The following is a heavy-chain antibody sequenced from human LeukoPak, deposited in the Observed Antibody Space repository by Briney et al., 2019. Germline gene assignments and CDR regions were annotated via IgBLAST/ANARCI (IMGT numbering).Heavy chain of an antibody. D-gene: IGHD3-10*01. CDR1: GFTFINFA. V-gene: IGHV3-33*01. CDR2: ICYDGSNT. J-gene: IGHJ3*02. CDR3: ARVFGAWSFKGGFDI. Sequence: GGSLRLSFAASGFTFINFAIHWVRQAPGKGLEWVALICYDGSNTYYAGSVRGRFTISRDNSRNTLWLQMNSLRAEDTALYYCARVFGAWSFKGGFDIWGQGTMVTVSS.